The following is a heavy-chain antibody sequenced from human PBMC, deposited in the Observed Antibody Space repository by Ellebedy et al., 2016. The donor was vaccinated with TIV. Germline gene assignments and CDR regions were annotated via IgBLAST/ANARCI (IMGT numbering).Heavy chain of an antibody. CDR3: ARVPPGNYYDSSGTAGY. V-gene: IGHV1-18*01. CDR1: GYTFTSYG. Sequence: ASVKVSXKASGYTFTSYGISWVRQAPGQGLEWMGWISAYNGNTNYAQKLQGRVTMTTDTSTSTAYMELRSLRSDDTAVYYCARVPPGNYYDSSGTAGYWGQGTLVTVSS. J-gene: IGHJ4*02. D-gene: IGHD3-22*01. CDR2: ISAYNGNT.